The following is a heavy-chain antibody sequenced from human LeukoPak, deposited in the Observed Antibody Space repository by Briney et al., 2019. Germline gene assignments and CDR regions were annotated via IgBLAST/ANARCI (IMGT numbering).Heavy chain of an antibody. J-gene: IGHJ5*02. CDR1: GGTFDYA. D-gene: IGHD2-8*01. CDR3: APYTNAGLDP. V-gene: IGHV1-69*13. Sequence: SVKVSCKASGGTFDYAISWVRQAPGQGLEWMGRIIPIFGMTNYAQKFQGRLTITADESTSTAYMHLSSLRSDDTAVYYCAPYTNAGLDPWVQGTLVTVSS. CDR2: IIPIFGMT.